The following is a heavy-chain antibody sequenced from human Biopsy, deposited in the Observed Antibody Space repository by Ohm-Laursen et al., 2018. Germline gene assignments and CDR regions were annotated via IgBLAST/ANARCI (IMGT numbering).Heavy chain of an antibody. CDR1: GGSFSGYY. D-gene: IGHD3-16*01. V-gene: IGHV4-34*01. CDR3: ARAVDYYDPYYYYGLDV. Sequence: SDTLSLTCVVYGGSFSGYYWSWIRQPPGKGLEWIGEINHRGSTNYNPSLKSRVTISVDTSKNQFSLKLRSVTAADTAVYYCARAVDYYDPYYYYGLDVWGQGTTVTVS. J-gene: IGHJ6*02. CDR2: INHRGST.